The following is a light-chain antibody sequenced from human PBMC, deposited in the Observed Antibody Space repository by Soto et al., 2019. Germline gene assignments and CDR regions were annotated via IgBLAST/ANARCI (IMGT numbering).Light chain of an antibody. Sequence: QSALTQPASVSGSPGQSITISCTGTSSDVGGYNYVSWYQQHPGKAPKLMIYEVNNRLSGVSNRFSGSKSGNTASLTISGLEAEDEADYYCNSYTTSSTDVFGTGTKGTVL. J-gene: IGLJ1*01. CDR1: SSDVGGYNY. V-gene: IGLV2-14*01. CDR2: EVN. CDR3: NSYTTSSTDV.